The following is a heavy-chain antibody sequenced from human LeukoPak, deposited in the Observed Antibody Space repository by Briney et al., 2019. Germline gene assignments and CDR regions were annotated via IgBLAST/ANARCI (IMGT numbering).Heavy chain of an antibody. Sequence: ASVKVSCKASGYTLTSYYMHWVRQAPGQGLEWRGIINPRGGSTSYAQKFQGRVTMTRDPSTSTVHMELSSLRSEDTAVYYCASLATVNNYWGQGTLVTVSS. V-gene: IGHV1-46*01. CDR3: ASLATVNNY. CDR2: INPRGGST. J-gene: IGHJ4*02. D-gene: IGHD4-17*01. CDR1: GYTLTSYY.